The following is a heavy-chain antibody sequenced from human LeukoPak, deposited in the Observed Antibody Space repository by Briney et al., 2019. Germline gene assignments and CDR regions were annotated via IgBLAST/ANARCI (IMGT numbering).Heavy chain of an antibody. CDR2: IYYSGST. CDR1: GGSINSGNHY. V-gene: IGHV4-39*07. J-gene: IGHJ3*02. Sequence: SETLSLTCTVSGGSINSGNHYWGWIRQSPGKGLEWIGNIYYSGSTYYNPSLKSRVTLSIDTSKNQFSLRLSSVTAADTAVYYCACLTTADAFDIWGQGTMVTVSS. D-gene: IGHD3-22*01. CDR3: ACLTTADAFDI.